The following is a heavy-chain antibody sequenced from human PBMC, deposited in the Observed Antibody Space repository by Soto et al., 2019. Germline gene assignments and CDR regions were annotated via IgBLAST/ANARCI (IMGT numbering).Heavy chain of an antibody. Sequence: QVLLVQSGAELKKPGASVKVSCKASEYTFTDYSIHWLRQAPGQRLEWMGWINAGHGNTRYSQKFQGRVSITRDTSASTAYMELSSLTSEDTAVYYCARDGGRYHSEYFPHWGQGTLITVSS. D-gene: IGHD6-19*01. CDR3: ARDGGRYHSEYFPH. CDR1: EYTFTDYS. V-gene: IGHV1-3*01. J-gene: IGHJ1*01. CDR2: INAGHGNT.